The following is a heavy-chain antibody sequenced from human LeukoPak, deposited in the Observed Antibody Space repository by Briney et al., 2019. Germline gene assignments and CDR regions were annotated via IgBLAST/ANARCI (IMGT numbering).Heavy chain of an antibody. J-gene: IGHJ5*02. V-gene: IGHV1-69*13. CDR1: GGTFSSYA. D-gene: IGHD3-10*01. Sequence: GASVKVSCKASGGTFSSYAISWVRQAPGQGLEWVGGIIPIFGTANYAQKFQGRVTITADESTSTAYMELSSLRSEDTAVYYCALGYYGSGSYYGFNWFDPWGQGTLVTVSS. CDR3: ALGYYGSGSYYGFNWFDP. CDR2: IIPIFGTA.